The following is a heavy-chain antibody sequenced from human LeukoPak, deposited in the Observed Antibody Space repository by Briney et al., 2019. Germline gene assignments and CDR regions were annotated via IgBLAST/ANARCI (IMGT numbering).Heavy chain of an antibody. CDR1: GYTFTDYY. D-gene: IGHD3-9*01. J-gene: IGHJ4*02. CDR2: VDPEDGET. CDR3: RQSTPYFQSDY. Sequence: ASVKVSCKVSGYTFTDYYMHWVQQAPGKGLEWMGLVDPEDGETIYAEKFQGRVTITADTSTDTAYMEPSSLRSEDTAVYYCRQSTPYFQSDYWGQGTLVTVSS. V-gene: IGHV1-69-2*01.